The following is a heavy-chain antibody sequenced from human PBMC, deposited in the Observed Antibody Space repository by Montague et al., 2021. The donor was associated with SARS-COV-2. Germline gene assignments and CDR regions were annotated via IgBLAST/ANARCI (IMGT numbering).Heavy chain of an antibody. D-gene: IGHD3-10*01. Sequence: SLRLSCAASGFTFSGSAMHWVRQASGKGLEWVGRIRSKANSYATAYAASVKGRFTISRDDSKNTAYLQMNSLKTEDTAVYYCTSRLWFGEPTSYYYGMDVWGQGTTVTVSS. J-gene: IGHJ6*02. CDR1: GFTFSGSA. V-gene: IGHV3-73*01. CDR3: TSRLWFGEPTSYYYGMDV. CDR2: IRSKANSYAT.